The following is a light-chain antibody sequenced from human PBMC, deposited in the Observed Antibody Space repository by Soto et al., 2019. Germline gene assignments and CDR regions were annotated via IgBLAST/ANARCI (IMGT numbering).Light chain of an antibody. CDR3: QRCEVYPCT. Sequence: DIQKTQSPSPLSASVGDRGTLASRASQGVRRWVAWYQQTRGKAPKILIYEASSLERGVASRFSGGGSGTEFTLTISSLQPDDSATYCCQRCEVYPCTFGRGTKVDIK. CDR1: QGVRRW. V-gene: IGKV1-5*01. CDR2: EAS. J-gene: IGKJ1*01.